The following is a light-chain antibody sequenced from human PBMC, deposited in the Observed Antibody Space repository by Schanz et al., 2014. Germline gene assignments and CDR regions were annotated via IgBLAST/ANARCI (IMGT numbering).Light chain of an antibody. V-gene: IGLV1-40*01. CDR1: SSNIGAGYD. CDR3: SSYVGSNNWV. Sequence: QSVLTQPPSVSGAPGQRVTISCTGSSSNIGAGYDVHWYQQLPGTAPKLVIFGNTNRPSGVPDRFSGSKSGTSASLAIAGLQAEDEAVYYCSSYVGSNNWVFGGGTKLTVL. CDR2: GNT. J-gene: IGLJ3*02.